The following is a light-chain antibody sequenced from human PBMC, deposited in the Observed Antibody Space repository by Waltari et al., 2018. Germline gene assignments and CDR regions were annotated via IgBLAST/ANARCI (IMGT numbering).Light chain of an antibody. J-gene: IGLJ2*01. V-gene: IGLV3-21*04. CDR3: LVWHSTSDHHGV. Sequence: SYVVTQSPSVSVAPGETARITWGGDNSGSKSVHWYQQRPGQAPVLVISYDSDRPSGIPERFSGSNSGNTATLTISWVEAEDEADYYCLVWHSTSDHHGVFGGGTKLTVL. CDR1: NSGSKS. CDR2: YDS.